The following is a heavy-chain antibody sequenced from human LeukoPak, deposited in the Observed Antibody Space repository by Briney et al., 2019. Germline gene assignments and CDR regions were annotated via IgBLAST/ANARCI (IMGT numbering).Heavy chain of an antibody. Sequence: PGGSLRLSCAASGFTFSSYAMSWVRQAPGKGLEWVSAISGSGGSTYYADSVKGRFTISRDNSKSTLYLQMNSLRAEDTAVYYCAKAFFLRAGHQAFDYWGQGTLATVSS. CDR1: GFTFSSYA. CDR3: AKAFFLRAGHQAFDY. D-gene: IGHD2-2*01. CDR2: ISGSGGST. J-gene: IGHJ4*02. V-gene: IGHV3-23*01.